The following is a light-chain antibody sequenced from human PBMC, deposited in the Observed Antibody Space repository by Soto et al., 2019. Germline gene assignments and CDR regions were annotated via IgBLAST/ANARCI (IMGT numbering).Light chain of an antibody. CDR3: AAWDDSLNGVV. CDR1: SSNIGSNT. V-gene: IGLV1-44*01. Sequence: QSVLTQPPSASGTPGQRVTISCSGSSSNIGSNTVNWYQQLPGTAPKLLIYSNNQRPSVVPDRFSGSKSGTSASLAISGLQSEDGDDYYCAAWDDSLNGVVFGGGTKLTVL. CDR2: SNN. J-gene: IGLJ2*01.